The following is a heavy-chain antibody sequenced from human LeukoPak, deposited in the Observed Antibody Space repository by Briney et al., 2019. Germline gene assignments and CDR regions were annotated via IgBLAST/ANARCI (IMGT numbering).Heavy chain of an antibody. D-gene: IGHD5-18*01. J-gene: IGHJ3*02. V-gene: IGHV3-53*01. CDR1: GFTFNTYA. CDR2: IYSGGST. Sequence: GGSLRLSCAASGFTFNTYAMSWVRQAPGKGLEWVSVIYSGGSTYYADSVKGRFTISRGNSKNTLYLQMNSLRAEDTAVYYCARAGDSYGKDAFDIWGQGTMVTVSS. CDR3: ARAGDSYGKDAFDI.